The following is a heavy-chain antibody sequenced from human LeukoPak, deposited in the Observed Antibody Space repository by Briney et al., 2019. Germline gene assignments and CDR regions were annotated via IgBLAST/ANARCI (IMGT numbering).Heavy chain of an antibody. Sequence: GGSLRLSCAASGFTFSTFAMQWVRQAPEKGLEYVSGINTNGGTTYYANSVKGRFTISRDNPKNTLYLQMGSLRVEDTAVYYCARDGVATNDYWGQGTLVTVSS. D-gene: IGHD5-24*01. J-gene: IGHJ4*02. CDR2: INTNGGTT. V-gene: IGHV3-64*01. CDR1: GFTFSTFA. CDR3: ARDGVATNDY.